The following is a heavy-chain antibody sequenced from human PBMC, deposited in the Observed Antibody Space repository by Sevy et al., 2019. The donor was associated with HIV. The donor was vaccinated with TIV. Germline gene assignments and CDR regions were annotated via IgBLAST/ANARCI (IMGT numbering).Heavy chain of an antibody. V-gene: IGHV1-69*13. J-gene: IGHJ5*02. CDR1: GGTFSSYA. CDR3: ARAGGILWAFDP. Sequence: ASVKVSCKASGGTFSSYAISWVRQAPGQGLEWMGGIIPIFGTANYAQKFQGRVTITADESTSTAYMELSSLRSEDTAVYYCARAGGILWAFDPWGQGTLVTVSS. D-gene: IGHD2-21*01. CDR2: IIPIFGTA.